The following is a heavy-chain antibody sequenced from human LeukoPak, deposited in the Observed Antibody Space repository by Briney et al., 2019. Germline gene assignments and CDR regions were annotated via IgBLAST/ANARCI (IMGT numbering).Heavy chain of an antibody. CDR3: ARDRGWRTSGYYLYHFDY. CDR2: IKHNGGEK. D-gene: IGHD3-22*01. J-gene: IGHJ4*02. CDR1: GFTASSNY. V-gene: IGHV3-7*01. Sequence: GGSLRLSCVASGFTASSNYMSWVRQAPGKGLEWVASIKHNGGEKYYVDSVKGRFTISRDNAKNSLYLEMSSLRVEDTAVYYCARDRGWRTSGYYLYHFDYWGQGTLVTFAS.